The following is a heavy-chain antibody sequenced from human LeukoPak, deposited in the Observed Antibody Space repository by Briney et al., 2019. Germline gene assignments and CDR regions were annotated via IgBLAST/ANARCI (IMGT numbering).Heavy chain of an antibody. CDR1: GFSFGDDA. V-gene: IGHV3-23*01. CDR2: ISGSGGST. D-gene: IGHD3-22*01. CDR3: AKDPITMIVVVSN. Sequence: PGRSLRLSCTASGFSFGDDAWSWFRQAPGRGLEWVSAISGSGGSTYYADSVKGRFTISRDNSKNTLYLQMNSLRAEDTAIYYCAKDPITMIVVVSNWGQGTLVTVSS. J-gene: IGHJ4*02.